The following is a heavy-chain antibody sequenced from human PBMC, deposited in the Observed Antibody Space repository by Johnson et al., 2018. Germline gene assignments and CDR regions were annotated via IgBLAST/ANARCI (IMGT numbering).Heavy chain of an antibody. CDR2: ISYDGSNK. J-gene: IGHJ3*02. CDR3: ARSPAGVYCSGGSCSYDAFEI. V-gene: IGHV3-30*03. CDR1: GFTFSSYG. Sequence: VQLVETGGGVVQXGRSXRLXCAASGFTFSSYGMHWVRQAPGKGLEWVAVISYDGSNKYSADSVRGRFTISRDHAKNSLYLQMNSLRAEDPAVYYWARSPAGVYCSGGSCSYDAFEIWGQGTMVTVSS. D-gene: IGHD2-15*01.